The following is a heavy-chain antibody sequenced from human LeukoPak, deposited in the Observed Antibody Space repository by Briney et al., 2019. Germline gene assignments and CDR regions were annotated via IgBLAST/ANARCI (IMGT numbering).Heavy chain of an antibody. CDR2: INYNANYI. J-gene: IGHJ4*02. Sequence: GSLRLSCAGSGFVFSSYNMNWVRQAPGKGLEWVSYINYNANYIYYADSVKGRFTISRDNAKNALYLEMNSLRAEDTAVYYCAREPHGSCWSSFDSWGQGTLVTVSS. CDR1: GFVFSSYN. CDR3: AREPHGSCWSSFDS. D-gene: IGHD6-19*01. V-gene: IGHV3-21*01.